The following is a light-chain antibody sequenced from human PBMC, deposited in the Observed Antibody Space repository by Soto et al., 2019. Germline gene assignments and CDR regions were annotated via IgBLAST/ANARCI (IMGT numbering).Light chain of an antibody. CDR1: SSDVGGHDF. Sequence: QSALTQPASVSGSPGQSITISCTGTSSDVGGHDFVSWYQHHPGKAPKVMIYGVSNRPSGVSSRFSGSKSGNTASLTISGLQAEDEADYYCSSYTTSRTGVFGGGTKVTVL. CDR3: SSYTTSRTGV. CDR2: GVS. J-gene: IGLJ3*02. V-gene: IGLV2-14*03.